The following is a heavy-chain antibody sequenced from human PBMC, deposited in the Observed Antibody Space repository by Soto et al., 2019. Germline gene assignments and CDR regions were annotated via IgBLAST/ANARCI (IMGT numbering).Heavy chain of an antibody. CDR2: IIPILGIA. D-gene: IGHD2-8*01. CDR3: ARAPSPEMVYALNY. Sequence: EASVKVSCKASGGTFSSYTISWVRQAPGQGLEWMGRIIPILGIANYAQKFQGRVTITADKSTSTAYMELSSLRSEDTAVYYCARAPSPEMVYALNYWGQGTLVTVSS. CDR1: GGTFSSYT. V-gene: IGHV1-69*02. J-gene: IGHJ4*02.